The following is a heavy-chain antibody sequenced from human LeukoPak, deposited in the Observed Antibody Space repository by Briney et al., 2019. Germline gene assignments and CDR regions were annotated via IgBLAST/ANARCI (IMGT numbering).Heavy chain of an antibody. V-gene: IGHV3-23*01. Sequence: GGSLRLSCAASGFTFTSYAMTWVRLAPGKGLEWVSAISGSGGSTYYADSVKGRFTISRDNSKNTLYLQMNSLRAEDTAIYYCAKDVFLLSGRGDDYWGQGTLVTVSS. D-gene: IGHD2-15*01. CDR3: AKDVFLLSGRGDDY. CDR2: ISGSGGST. CDR1: GFTFTSYA. J-gene: IGHJ4*02.